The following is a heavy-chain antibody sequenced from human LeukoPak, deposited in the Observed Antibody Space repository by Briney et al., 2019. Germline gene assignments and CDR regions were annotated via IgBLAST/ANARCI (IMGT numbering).Heavy chain of an antibody. D-gene: IGHD2-2*01. V-gene: IGHV1-8*01. CDR2: MNPNSGNT. CDR1: GYTFTTYD. J-gene: IGHJ6*03. CDR3: ARETMVVVPGAAYMDV. Sequence: ASVKVSCKASGYTFTTYDINWVRQATGQGLEWMGWMNPNSGNTGYAQKFQGRVTMTRDTSISTAYMELSRLRSDDTAVYYCARETMVVVPGAAYMDVWGKGTTVTVSS.